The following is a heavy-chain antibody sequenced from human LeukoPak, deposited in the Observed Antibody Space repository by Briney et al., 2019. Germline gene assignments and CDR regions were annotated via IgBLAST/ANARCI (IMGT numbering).Heavy chain of an antibody. J-gene: IGHJ6*02. Sequence: GGSLRLSCAASGFTFSSYAMHWVRQAPGKGLEWVAVISYDGSNKYYADSVKGRFTISRDNAKNTLYVQMNSLRAEDTAVYYCARDISRDSSSWYGGYYYYGMDVWGQGTTVTVSS. CDR3: ARDISRDSSSWYGGYYYYGMDV. CDR2: ISYDGSNK. D-gene: IGHD6-13*01. V-gene: IGHV3-30-3*01. CDR1: GFTFSSYA.